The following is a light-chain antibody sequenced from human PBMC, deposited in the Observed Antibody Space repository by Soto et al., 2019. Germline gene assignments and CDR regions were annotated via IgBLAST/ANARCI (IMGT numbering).Light chain of an antibody. Sequence: EIVLTQSPATLSLSPGATATLSCRASQSVSSTYLAWFQHKPGQAPKLLSYGASSRAACIPNRFSGSGSGTDFTLTISGLEPEDFAVYYCHHYGRSPIYTFGPGTNVDFK. CDR3: HHYGRSPIYT. CDR1: QSVSSTY. V-gene: IGKV3-20*01. J-gene: IGKJ3*01. CDR2: GAS.